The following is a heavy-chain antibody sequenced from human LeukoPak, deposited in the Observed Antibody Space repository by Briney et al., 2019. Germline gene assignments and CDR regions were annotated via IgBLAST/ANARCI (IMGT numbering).Heavy chain of an antibody. CDR3: ARGGFDGMDV. CDR2: IYYSGST. D-gene: IGHD3-3*01. CDR1: GGSISSGGYY. V-gene: IGHV4-31*03. Sequence: PQTLSLTCTVSGGSISSGGYYWSWIRQHPGKGLEWIGYIYYSGSTYYNPSLKSRFTISVDTSKNQFSLKLSSVTAADTAVYYCARGGFDGMDVWGKGTTVTVSS. J-gene: IGHJ6*04.